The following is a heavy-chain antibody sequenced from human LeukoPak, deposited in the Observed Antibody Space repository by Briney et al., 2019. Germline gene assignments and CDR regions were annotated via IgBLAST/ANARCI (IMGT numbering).Heavy chain of an antibody. CDR3: ARDQYDTWSRRGNFDS. V-gene: IGHV3-7*03. J-gene: IGHJ4*02. Sequence: PGGSLRLSCVASGFPFGKYWMSWVRQAPGKGLEWVANIKLDGSEKNYVDSVKGRFTISRDNTKNSLYLQMNSLRAEDTAVFYCARDQYDTWSRRGNFDSWGQGTLVIVSS. D-gene: IGHD3-3*01. CDR1: GFPFGKYW. CDR2: IKLDGSEK.